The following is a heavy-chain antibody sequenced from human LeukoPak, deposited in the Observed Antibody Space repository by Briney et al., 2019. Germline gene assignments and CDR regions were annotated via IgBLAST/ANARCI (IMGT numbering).Heavy chain of an antibody. Sequence: PGGSLRLSCAASGFTFSSYEMNWVRQAPGKGLEWVSYISSSGSTIYYADSVKGRFTISRDNAKNSLYLQMNSLRAEDTAVYYCARVDCSGTSCYYYYYYGMDVWGQGTTVTVSS. V-gene: IGHV3-48*03. D-gene: IGHD2-2*01. CDR2: ISSSGSTI. CDR1: GFTFSSYE. CDR3: ARVDCSGTSCYYYYYYGMDV. J-gene: IGHJ6*02.